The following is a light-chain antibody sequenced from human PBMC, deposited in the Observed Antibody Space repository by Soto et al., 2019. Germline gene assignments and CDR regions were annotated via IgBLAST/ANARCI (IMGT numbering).Light chain of an antibody. CDR1: QSIISAY. Sequence: PDDRSTLSCTPSQSIISAYIAWNQHKPGQAPRLLIFGASTKATDIPDRFSGSWSGTDFTLTISRLEPEDFAMYYCQNFGDSPLTFGPGTKVDIK. J-gene: IGKJ3*01. CDR2: GAS. CDR3: QNFGDSPLT. V-gene: IGKV3-20*01.